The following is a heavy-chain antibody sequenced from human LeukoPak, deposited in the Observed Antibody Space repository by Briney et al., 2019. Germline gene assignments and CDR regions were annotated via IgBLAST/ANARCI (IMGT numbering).Heavy chain of an antibody. J-gene: IGHJ4*02. Sequence: PSETLSLTCTVPGGSISSYYWSWIRQPPGKGLEWIGYIYYSGSTNYNPSLKSRVTISVDTSKNHFSLKLSSVTAADTAVYYCARDNSSDSISPFFDYWGQGTLVTVSS. CDR1: GGSISSYY. CDR3: ARDNSSDSISPFFDY. V-gene: IGHV4-59*01. D-gene: IGHD3-22*01. CDR2: IYYSGST.